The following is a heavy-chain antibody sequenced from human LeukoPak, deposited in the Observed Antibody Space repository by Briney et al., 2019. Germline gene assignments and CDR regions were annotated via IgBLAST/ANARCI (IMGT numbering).Heavy chain of an antibody. J-gene: IGHJ4*02. CDR3: ARGWPYGGLDY. D-gene: IGHD4-17*01. Sequence: ASVKVSRKAAGGTFSSYAISWVRQAPGQGLEWMGGIIPIFGTANYAQKFQGRVTITADESTSTAYMELSSLRSEDTAVYYCARGWPYGGLDYWGQGTLVTVSS. CDR1: GGTFSSYA. V-gene: IGHV1-69*13. CDR2: IIPIFGTA.